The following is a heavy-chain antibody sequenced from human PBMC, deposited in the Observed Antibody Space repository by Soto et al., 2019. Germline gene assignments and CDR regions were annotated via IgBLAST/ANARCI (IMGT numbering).Heavy chain of an antibody. D-gene: IGHD3-3*01. CDR1: GGSISSYY. CDR3: ARSLRIFGVVINPYYYYMDV. J-gene: IGHJ6*03. Sequence: PSETLSLTCTVSGGSISSYYWSWIRQPPGKGLEWIGYIYYSGSTNYNPSLKSRVTISVDTSKNQFSLKLSSVTAADTAVYYCARSLRIFGVVINPYYYYMDVWGKGTTVTVSS. V-gene: IGHV4-59*01. CDR2: IYYSGST.